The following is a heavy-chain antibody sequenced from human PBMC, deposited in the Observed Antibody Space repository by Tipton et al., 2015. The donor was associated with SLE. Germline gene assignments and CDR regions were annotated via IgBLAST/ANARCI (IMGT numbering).Heavy chain of an antibody. CDR2: ISSSSAYT. Sequence: GSLRLSCAASGFTFSDYYMTWIRQAPGKGLEWVSYISSSSAYTNFADSVKGRFTISRDNAKNSLYLQMNSLRAEDTAVYYCARGGGTYYFHTSGYFDYYYMDVWGKGTTVTVSS. CDR3: ARGGGTYYFHTSGYFDYYYMDV. J-gene: IGHJ6*03. D-gene: IGHD3-22*01. CDR1: GFTFSDYY. V-gene: IGHV3-11*06.